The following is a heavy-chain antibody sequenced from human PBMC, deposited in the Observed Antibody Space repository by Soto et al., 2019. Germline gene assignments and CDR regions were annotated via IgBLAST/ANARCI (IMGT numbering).Heavy chain of an antibody. J-gene: IGHJ6*02. CDR2: IIPIFGTA. D-gene: IGHD3-3*01. CDR3: ARGTYDFWRTLWYYYYGMDV. CDR1: GGTFSSYA. V-gene: IGHV1-69*13. Sequence: GASVKVSCKASGGTFSSYAISWVRQAPGQGLEGMGGIIPIFGTANYAQKFQGRVTITADGSTSTAYMELSSLRSEDTAVYYCARGTYDFWRTLWYYYYGMDVWGQGTTVTVSS.